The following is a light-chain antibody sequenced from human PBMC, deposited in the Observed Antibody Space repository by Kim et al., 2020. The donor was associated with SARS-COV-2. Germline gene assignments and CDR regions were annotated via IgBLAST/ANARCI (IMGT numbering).Light chain of an antibody. Sequence: LRQTVRITCQGDSLRSYYTSWYQQKPGQTPVLVIYGKNNRPSGIPDRFSGSGSGNTASLTITGAQAEDEADYYCNSRDNSGNHLGVFGTGTKVTVL. CDR3: NSRDNSGNHLGV. V-gene: IGLV3-19*01. CDR2: GKN. CDR1: SLRSYY. J-gene: IGLJ1*01.